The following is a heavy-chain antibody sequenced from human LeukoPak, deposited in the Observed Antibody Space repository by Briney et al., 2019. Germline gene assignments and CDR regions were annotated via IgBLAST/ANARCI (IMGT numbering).Heavy chain of an antibody. CDR3: ARFENYYHDDSGFYYNAY. Sequence: ASVKVSCKSSGYTFNTYGITWVRQAPGQGLEWMGWISGYNGKTKYAQKFQDRVTMTTDTSTTTAYMELRSLRSDDTAVYYCARFENYYHDDSGFYYNAYWGQGTLVTVSS. J-gene: IGHJ4*02. V-gene: IGHV1-18*01. CDR1: GYTFNTYG. CDR2: ISGYNGKT. D-gene: IGHD3-22*01.